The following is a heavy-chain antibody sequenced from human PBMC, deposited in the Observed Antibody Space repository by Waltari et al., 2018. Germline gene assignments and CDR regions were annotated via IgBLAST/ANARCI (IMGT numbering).Heavy chain of an antibody. CDR1: GYTFSSYS. CDR2: INTNTGTP. Sequence: QVQLVQSGSELKKPGASVKVSCKASGYTFSSYSMNWLRQAPGQRPEWMGWINTNTGTPMYAQGFTGRFVFSLDTSVSTAYLQINSLKAEDTALYYCARVNYDYVGGTYLYSGFDSWGQGTLVTVSS. CDR3: ARVNYDYVGGTYLYSGFDS. V-gene: IGHV7-4-1*02. D-gene: IGHD3-16*02. J-gene: IGHJ4*02.